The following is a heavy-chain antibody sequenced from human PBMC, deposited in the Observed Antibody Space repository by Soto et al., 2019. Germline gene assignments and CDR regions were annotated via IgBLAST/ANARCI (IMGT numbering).Heavy chain of an antibody. D-gene: IGHD3-10*01. J-gene: IGHJ4*02. Sequence: QITLKESGPTLVKPTQTLTLTCTFSGFSLSTIGVGVGWIRQPPGKALEWLALIYWVDDKRYRPSLKSRLTIPKDTSTNHVVLTMTNRDTVDTATYYCAVRLYGEFAYWGQGTLATVS. CDR1: GFSLSTIGVG. V-gene: IGHV2-5*02. CDR2: IYWVDDK. CDR3: AVRLYGEFAY.